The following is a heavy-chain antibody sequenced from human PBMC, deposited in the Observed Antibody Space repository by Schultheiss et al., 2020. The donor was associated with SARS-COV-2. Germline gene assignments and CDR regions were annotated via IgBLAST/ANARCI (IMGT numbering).Heavy chain of an antibody. CDR2: IYTSGST. Sequence: QTLSLTCTVSGGSISSGSYYWSWIRQPAGKGLEWIGRIYTSGSTNYNPSLKSRVTMSVDTSKNQFSLHLSSVTAADTAVYYCARDRLYNWNLRARINYYYYYMDVWGKGTTVTVSS. J-gene: IGHJ6*03. V-gene: IGHV4-61*02. D-gene: IGHD1-20*01. CDR3: ARDRLYNWNLRARINYYYYYMDV. CDR1: GGSISSGSYY.